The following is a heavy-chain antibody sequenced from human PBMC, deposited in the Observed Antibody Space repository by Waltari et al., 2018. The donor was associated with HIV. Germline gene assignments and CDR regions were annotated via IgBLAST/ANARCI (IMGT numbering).Heavy chain of an antibody. CDR2: ISYDGSNK. J-gene: IGHJ4*02. D-gene: IGHD5-18*01. CDR1: GFTFSSYA. CDR3: ARGGYGWLPDGY. Sequence: QVQLVESGGGVVQHGRSLRLSCAASGFTFSSYAIHWVRQAPGKGLEWVAVISYDGSNKYYADSVKGRFTISRDNSKNTLYLQMNSLRAEDTAVYYCARGGYGWLPDGYWGQGTLVTVSS. V-gene: IGHV3-30-3*01.